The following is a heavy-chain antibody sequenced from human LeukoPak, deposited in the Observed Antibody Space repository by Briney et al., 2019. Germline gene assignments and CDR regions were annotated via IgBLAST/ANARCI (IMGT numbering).Heavy chain of an antibody. CDR1: GFTFSDSA. J-gene: IGHJ5*02. D-gene: IGHD3-16*01. V-gene: IGHV3-73*01. CDR3: TVPQSGGNWFDP. CDR2: IRGKGYSDPP. Sequence: GGSQSLSCAAPGFTFSDSAIHWVRQASGKGLEWVGRIRGKGYSDPPAYVVSVKGRFTISRDDSKSTAYLQMNSLKAEDTAVYFCTVPQSGGNWFDPWGPGTQVTVSS.